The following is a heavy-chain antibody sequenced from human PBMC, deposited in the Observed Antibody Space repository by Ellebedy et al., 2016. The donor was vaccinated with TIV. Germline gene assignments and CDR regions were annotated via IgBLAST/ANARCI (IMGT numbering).Heavy chain of an antibody. J-gene: IGHJ5*02. V-gene: IGHV3-7*03. CDR1: GFTFSSYW. D-gene: IGHD3-10*01. CDR2: IKQDGSEK. CDR3: ARARLWFGEFVWEAPEFDP. Sequence: PGGSLRLSCAASGFTFSSYWMSWVRQAPGKGLAWVANIKQDGSEKYYVDSVKGRFTISRDNAKNSLYLQMNSLRAEDTAVYYCARARLWFGEFVWEAPEFDPWGQGTLVTVSS.